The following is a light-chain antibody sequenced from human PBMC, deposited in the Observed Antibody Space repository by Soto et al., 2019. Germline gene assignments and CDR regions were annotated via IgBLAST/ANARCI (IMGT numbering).Light chain of an antibody. CDR3: QKYNSAPTWT. Sequence: DIQMTQSPSSLSASVGDRVTITCRASQGTSNYLAWYQQKPGKVPKLLIYAASTLQSGVPSRFRGSGSGTYFTLTINSLQPEDVATYYCQKYNSAPTWTFGQGTNVEIK. J-gene: IGKJ1*01. CDR1: QGTSNY. V-gene: IGKV1-27*01. CDR2: AAS.